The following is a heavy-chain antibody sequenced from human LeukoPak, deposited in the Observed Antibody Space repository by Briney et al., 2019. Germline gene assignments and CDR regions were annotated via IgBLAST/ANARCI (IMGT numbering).Heavy chain of an antibody. Sequence: GASVKVSCKASGYTFTSYGISWVRQAPGQGLEWMGWISAYNGNTNYAQKLQGRVTMTTDTSTSTAYMELRSLRSDDTAVYYCSRYCSGGSCYATQQSTPHYFDYWGQGTLVTVSS. J-gene: IGHJ4*02. V-gene: IGHV1-18*01. CDR1: GYTFTSYG. CDR2: ISAYNGNT. CDR3: SRYCSGGSCYATQQSTPHYFDY. D-gene: IGHD2-15*01.